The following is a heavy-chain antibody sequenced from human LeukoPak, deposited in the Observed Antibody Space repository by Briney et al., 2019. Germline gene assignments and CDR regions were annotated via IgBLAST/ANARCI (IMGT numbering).Heavy chain of an antibody. J-gene: IGHJ4*02. V-gene: IGHV3-23*01. CDR2: IGPSGAST. CDR3: VRSLDY. Sequence: GGSLRLSCAASGFTFNTYALSWVRQAPGRGLEWVSIIGPSGASTYYADSVRGRFTVSRDNSKNTLFLQMNSLRVEDTALYYCVRSLDYWGQGTLVTVSS. CDR1: GFTFNTYA.